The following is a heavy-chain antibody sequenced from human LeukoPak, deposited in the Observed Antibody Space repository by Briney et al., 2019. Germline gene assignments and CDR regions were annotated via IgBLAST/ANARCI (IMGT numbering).Heavy chain of an antibody. Sequence: AGGSLRLSCAASGFTFRSYAMHWVRQAPGKGLEWVAVISYDGSNKFYADSVKGRFTISRGNSKNTLYLQMNSLRAEDTAVYYCAKEPGYYFDYWGQGTLVTVSS. CDR3: AKEPGYYFDY. V-gene: IGHV3-30-3*01. CDR2: ISYDGSNK. J-gene: IGHJ4*02. CDR1: GFTFRSYA. D-gene: IGHD1-14*01.